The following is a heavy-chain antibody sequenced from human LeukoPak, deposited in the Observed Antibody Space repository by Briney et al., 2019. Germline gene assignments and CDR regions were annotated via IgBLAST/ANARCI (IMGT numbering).Heavy chain of an antibody. CDR3: AKDRGGSGWYFDY. CDR2: IYHSGST. J-gene: IGHJ4*02. CDR1: GGSISSGGYS. Sequence: SQTLSLTCAVSGGSISSGGYSWSWIRQPPGKGLEWIGYIYHSGSTYYNPSLKSRVTISVDRSKNQFSLKLSSVTAADTAVYYCAKDRGGSGWYFDYWGQGTLVTVSS. D-gene: IGHD6-19*01. V-gene: IGHV4-30-2*01.